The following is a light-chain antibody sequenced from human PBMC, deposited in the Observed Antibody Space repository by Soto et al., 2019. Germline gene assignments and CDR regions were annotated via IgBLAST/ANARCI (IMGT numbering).Light chain of an antibody. CDR2: GAS. V-gene: IGKV3D-20*02. Sequence: EIVLTQSPGTLSLSPGERATLSCRASQSVSSSYLAWYQQKPGQAPRLLIYGASSRATGIPDRFSGSGSGTDFTLTINRLEPEDFAVYYCHQRQGWPRTFGQGTKVDIK. CDR3: HQRQGWPRT. J-gene: IGKJ1*01. CDR1: QSVSSSY.